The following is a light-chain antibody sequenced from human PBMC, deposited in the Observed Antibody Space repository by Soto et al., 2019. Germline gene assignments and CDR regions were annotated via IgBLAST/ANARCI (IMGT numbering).Light chain of an antibody. V-gene: IGKV3-20*01. CDR3: QQYGSSVYT. Sequence: EIVLTQSPGTLSLSPGERGTLSCRASQSVSSSYLAWYQQKPGQAPRLLIYGASNRANGIPDRFSGSGSGTDFTLTISRLEPEDFAVYYCQQYGSSVYTFGQGTKLEIK. J-gene: IGKJ2*01. CDR2: GAS. CDR1: QSVSSSY.